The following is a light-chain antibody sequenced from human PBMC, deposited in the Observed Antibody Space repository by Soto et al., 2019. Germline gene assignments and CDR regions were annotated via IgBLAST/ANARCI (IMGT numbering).Light chain of an antibody. J-gene: IGLJ1*01. Sequence: HSVLTQPPSVSAAPGQNFTISCSGSSSNIGGNSVSWYQQLPGTAPKLLIYDDNKRPSGIPARFSGSKSGTSATLGITGFQTGDEADYYCQSYDSSLSAYGFGTGTKVTVL. CDR3: QSYDSSLSAYG. CDR2: DDN. CDR1: SSNIGGNS. V-gene: IGLV1-51*01.